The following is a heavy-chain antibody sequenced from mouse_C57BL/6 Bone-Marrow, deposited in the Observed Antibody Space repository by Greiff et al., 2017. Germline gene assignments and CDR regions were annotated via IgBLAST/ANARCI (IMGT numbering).Heavy chain of an antibody. J-gene: IGHJ1*03. CDR2: IYPRSGNT. V-gene: IGHV1-81*01. Sequence: QVQLKQSGAELARPGASVKLSCKASGYTFTSYGISWVKQRTGQGLEWIGEIYPRSGNTYYNEKFKGKATLTADKSSSTAYMELRSLTSEDSAVYFCARWVFAIYYYGSGDFDVWGTGTTVTVSS. D-gene: IGHD1-1*01. CDR1: GYTFTSYG. CDR3: ARWVFAIYYYGSGDFDV.